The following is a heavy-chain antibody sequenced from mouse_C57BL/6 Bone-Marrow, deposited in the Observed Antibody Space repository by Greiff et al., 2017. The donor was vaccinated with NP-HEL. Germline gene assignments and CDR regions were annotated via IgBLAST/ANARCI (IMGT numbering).Heavy chain of an antibody. CDR2: IHPNSGST. J-gene: IGHJ3*01. D-gene: IGHD3-2*02. CDR1: GYTFTSYW. Sequence: QVQLQQPGAELVKPGASVKLSCKASGYTFTSYWMHWVKQRPGQGLEWIGMIHPNSGSTNYNEKFKSKATLTVDKSSSTAYMQLSSLTSEDSAVYYCARQTTAQATTFAYWGQGTLVTVSA. CDR3: ARQTTAQATTFAY. V-gene: IGHV1-64*01.